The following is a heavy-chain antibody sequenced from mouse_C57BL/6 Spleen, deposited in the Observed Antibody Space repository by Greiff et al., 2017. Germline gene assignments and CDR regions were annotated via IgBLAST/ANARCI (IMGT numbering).Heavy chain of an antibody. J-gene: IGHJ2*01. Sequence: QVHVKQPGAELVKPGASVKLSCKASGYTFTSYWMHWVKQRPGQGLEWIGMIHPNSGSTNYNEKFKSKATLTVDKSSSTAYMQLSSLTSEDSAVYYCARSDTTAYWGQGTTLTVSS. D-gene: IGHD1-2*01. CDR3: ARSDTTAY. CDR1: GYTFTSYW. CDR2: IHPNSGST. V-gene: IGHV1-64*01.